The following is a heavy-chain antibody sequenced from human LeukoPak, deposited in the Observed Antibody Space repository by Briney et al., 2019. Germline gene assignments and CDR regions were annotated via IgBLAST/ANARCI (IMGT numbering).Heavy chain of an antibody. J-gene: IGHJ6*03. D-gene: IGHD2-2*01. V-gene: IGHV1-2*02. CDR3: ARDLDIVVVPAAMTSDYYYMDV. Sequence: GASVKVSCKASGYTFTGYYMHWVRQAPGQGLGWMGWINPNSGGTNYAQKFQGRVTMTRDTSISTAYMELSRLRSDDTAVYYCARDLDIVVVPAAMTSDYYYMDVWGKGTTVTVSS. CDR1: GYTFTGYY. CDR2: INPNSGGT.